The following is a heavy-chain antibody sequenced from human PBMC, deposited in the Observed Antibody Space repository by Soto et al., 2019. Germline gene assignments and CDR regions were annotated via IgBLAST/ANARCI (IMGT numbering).Heavy chain of an antibody. CDR3: ARDRVGIFWYGYYYYYGMDF. Sequence: GGSLRLSCAASGFTFSSYAMHWVRQAPGKGLEWVAVISYDGSNKYYADSVKGRFTISRDNSKNTLYLQMNSLRAEDTAVYCCARDRVGIFWYGYYYYYGMDFWGQGTTVTVSS. D-gene: IGHD3-3*02. J-gene: IGHJ6*02. V-gene: IGHV3-30-3*01. CDR1: GFTFSSYA. CDR2: ISYDGSNK.